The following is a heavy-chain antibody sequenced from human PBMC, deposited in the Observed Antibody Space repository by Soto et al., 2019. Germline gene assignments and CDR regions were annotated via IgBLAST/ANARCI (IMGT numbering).Heavy chain of an antibody. J-gene: IGHJ4*02. CDR1: GGSISSSSYY. Sequence: SETLSLTCTVSGGSISSSSYYWGWIRQPPGKGLEWSGSIYYSGSTYYNPSLKSRVTISVDTSKNQLSLKLSSVTAADTAVYYCARQPAVLRAHDYWGQGTLVTVSS. V-gene: IGHV4-39*07. CDR3: ARQPAVLRAHDY. CDR2: IYYSGST.